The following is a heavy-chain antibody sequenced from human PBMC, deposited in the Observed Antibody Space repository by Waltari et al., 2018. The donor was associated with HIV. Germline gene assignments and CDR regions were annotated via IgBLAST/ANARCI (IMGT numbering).Heavy chain of an antibody. J-gene: IGHJ6*02. V-gene: IGHV3-73*01. CDR3: TGQGGIATFGVVVDV. CDR2: IRNKANRYAT. D-gene: IGHD3-3*01. CDR1: GFTFSGSA. Sequence: EVQLVESGGGLVQPGGSLKLSCAASGFTFSGSAIHWVRQASGKGSEWIGLIRNKANRYATAYAASVKGRFTVSRDDSKNTAFLQMSSLKIEDTAVYYCTGQGGIATFGVVVDVWGQGTTVIV.